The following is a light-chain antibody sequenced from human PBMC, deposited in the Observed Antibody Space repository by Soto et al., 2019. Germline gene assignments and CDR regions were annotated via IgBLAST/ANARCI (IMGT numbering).Light chain of an antibody. CDR3: QQYGSSRT. Sequence: EIVLTQSPGTLSWSPGESATLSCRASQSVSSSYLAWYQQKPGQAPRLLIYGASSRATGIPDRFSGSGSGTDFTLTISRLEPEDFAVYYCQQYGSSRTFGQGTKVDIK. CDR1: QSVSSSY. V-gene: IGKV3-20*01. CDR2: GAS. J-gene: IGKJ1*01.